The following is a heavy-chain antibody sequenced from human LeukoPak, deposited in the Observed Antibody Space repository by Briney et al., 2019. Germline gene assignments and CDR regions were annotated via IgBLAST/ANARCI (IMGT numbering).Heavy chain of an antibody. CDR3: ARRLEADGGFDY. Sequence: GESLRISCKGSGYSFTSYWIGWVRQMPGKGLEWMGIIYPGDSDTRYSPSFQGQVTISVDKSSYTAYLQWSSLKASDTAMYYCARRLEADGGFDYWGQGTLVTVSS. CDR2: IYPGDSDT. CDR1: GYSFTSYW. V-gene: IGHV5-51*01. J-gene: IGHJ4*02. D-gene: IGHD6-13*01.